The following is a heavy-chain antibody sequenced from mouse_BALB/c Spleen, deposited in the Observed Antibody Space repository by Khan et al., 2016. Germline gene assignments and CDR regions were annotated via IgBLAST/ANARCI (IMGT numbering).Heavy chain of an antibody. CDR1: GFTFSSYA. CDR2: ISSGGST. V-gene: IGHV5-6-5*01. CDR3: ARGATATGAWFAY. D-gene: IGHD1-2*01. Sequence: EVKLVESGGGLVKPGGSLKLSCAASGFTFSSYAMSWVRQTPEKRLEWVASISSGGSTYYPDSVKGRFTIPRDNARNILYLQMSSLRSEDTAMYYCARGATATGAWFAYWGQGTLVTVSA. J-gene: IGHJ3*01.